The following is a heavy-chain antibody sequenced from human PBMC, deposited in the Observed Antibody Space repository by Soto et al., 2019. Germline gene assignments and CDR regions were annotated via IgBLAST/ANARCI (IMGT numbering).Heavy chain of an antibody. D-gene: IGHD2-15*01. CDR1: GFTFSRSA. CDR3: AAELYTGGRCCSFNI. CDR2: IIIASGQT. V-gene: IGHV1-58*01. J-gene: IGHJ3*02. Sequence: GASVKVSCKMSGFTFSRSAVQWVRQAPGQRLEWIGWIIIASGQTNYAQNLQERITITRDMSTSTAYMELSSLRSEDTAIYYCAAELYTGGRCCSFNIWGKGTIVTISS.